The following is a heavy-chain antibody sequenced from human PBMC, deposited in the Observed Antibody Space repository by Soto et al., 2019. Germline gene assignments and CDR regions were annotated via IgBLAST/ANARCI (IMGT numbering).Heavy chain of an antibody. CDR3: ATMGTPVTGLYYFDY. V-gene: IGHV4-30-4*01. CDR2: ISYSGTT. D-gene: IGHD4-17*01. Sequence: PSETLSLTCTASGGSISSGNYYWSWIRQPPGKGLEWIGFISYSGTTHYSASLRSRVSISVDTSKKQFSLDLSSVTAADTAVYYCATMGTPVTGLYYFDYWGQGTLVT. CDR1: GGSISSGNYY. J-gene: IGHJ4*02.